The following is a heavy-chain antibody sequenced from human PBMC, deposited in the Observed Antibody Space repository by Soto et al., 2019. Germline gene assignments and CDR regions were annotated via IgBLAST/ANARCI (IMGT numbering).Heavy chain of an antibody. D-gene: IGHD3-3*01. CDR1: GFTFGDYA. V-gene: IGHV3-49*03. J-gene: IGHJ4*02. Sequence: PGGSLRLSCTASGFTFGDYAMSWFRQAPGKGLEWVGFIRSKAYGGTTEYAASVKGRFTISRDDSKSIAYLQMNSLKTEDTAVYYCTSSVSPTYYDFWSGYHPHFDYWGQGTLVTVSS. CDR2: IRSKAYGGTT. CDR3: TSSVSPTYYDFWSGYHPHFDY.